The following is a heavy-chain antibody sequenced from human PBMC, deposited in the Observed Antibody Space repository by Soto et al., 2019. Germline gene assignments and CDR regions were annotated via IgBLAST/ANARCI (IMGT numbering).Heavy chain of an antibody. CDR2: ISVSGDKT. CDR1: GFSFTAYI. CDR3: AKGGWLDD. Sequence: EVHLLESGGDLVQPGGSLRLSCAASGFSFTAYIMSWFRQAPGQGLEWVSAISVSGDKTYYADSVKGRFTISRDDAKNTLYLQLNSLRVEDTAIYYCAKGGWLDDCGQGTLVTVSS. J-gene: IGHJ4*02. V-gene: IGHV3-23*01. D-gene: IGHD5-12*01.